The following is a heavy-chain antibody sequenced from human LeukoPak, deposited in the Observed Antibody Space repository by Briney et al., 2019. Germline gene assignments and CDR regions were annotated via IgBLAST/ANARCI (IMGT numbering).Heavy chain of an antibody. CDR2: INHSGST. J-gene: IGHJ4*02. CDR1: GGSFSGYY. V-gene: IGHV4-34*01. D-gene: IGHD6-19*01. Sequence: SETLSLACAVYGGSFSGYYWSWIRQPPGKGLEWIGEINHSGSTNYNPSLKSRVTISVDTSKNQFSLKLSSVTAADTAVYYCARGRAVAGTFCFDYWGQGTLVTVSS. CDR3: ARGRAVAGTFCFDY.